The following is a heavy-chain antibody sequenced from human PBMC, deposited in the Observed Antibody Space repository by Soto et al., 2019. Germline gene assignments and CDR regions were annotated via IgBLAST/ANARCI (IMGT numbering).Heavy chain of an antibody. CDR2: ISYSGRA. Sequence: PSETLSLTCTVSGGSITSHYWNWVRQPPGKGLEWIGFISYSGRANYSPSLKSRVSMSLDTSKNQVSLNLSSVTAADTAVYYCARNRNYNFDYWGQGILVTVSS. CDR1: GGSITSHY. D-gene: IGHD3-10*01. CDR3: ARNRNYNFDY. J-gene: IGHJ4*02. V-gene: IGHV4-59*08.